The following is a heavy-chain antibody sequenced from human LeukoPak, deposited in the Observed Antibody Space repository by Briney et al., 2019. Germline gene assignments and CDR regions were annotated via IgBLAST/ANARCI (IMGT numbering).Heavy chain of an antibody. CDR1: GYNFRNYG. J-gene: IGHJ4*02. CDR2: ITAGNGNT. V-gene: IGHV1-18*01. CDR3: ARDRVGSGWPRPYYFEV. D-gene: IGHD6-19*01. Sequence: GASVKVSCKASGYNFRNYGIGWVRQAPRQGLEWMGWITAGNGNTNYAQKVQGRVTMTTDTSTSTAYMDLSRLRSDDTAAYYCARDRVGSGWPRPYYFEVWGQGTLVTVSS.